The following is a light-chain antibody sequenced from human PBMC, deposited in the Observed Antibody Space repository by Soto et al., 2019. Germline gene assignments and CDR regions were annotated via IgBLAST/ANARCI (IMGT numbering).Light chain of an antibody. CDR3: QSYDISLNNYV. J-gene: IGLJ1*01. V-gene: IGLV1-40*01. CDR2: GGN. Sequence: QSVLTQPPSVSGAAGPGVTISCAGCSSNIGAPYGVHWYQHLPGTAPKLLFYGGNNRPSGVPDRFSGSRSGTSASLAITGLXPADEADYYCQSYDISLNNYVFGTGTKVTAL. CDR1: SSNIGAPYG.